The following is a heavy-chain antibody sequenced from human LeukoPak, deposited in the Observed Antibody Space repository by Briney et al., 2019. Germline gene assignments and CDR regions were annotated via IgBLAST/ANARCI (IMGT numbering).Heavy chain of an antibody. J-gene: IGHJ4*02. Sequence: SGGSLRLSCAASGFTFSTYAMTWVRQAPGKGLEWVSTINNSGTNTYYADSVKGRFSISRDNSKNTVSLQMNSLRAEDTGLYYCAKGTGSTGWGYSDYWGQGTLVTVSS. CDR2: INNSGTNT. V-gene: IGHV3-23*01. D-gene: IGHD2-8*02. CDR3: AKGTGSTGWGYSDY. CDR1: GFTFSTYA.